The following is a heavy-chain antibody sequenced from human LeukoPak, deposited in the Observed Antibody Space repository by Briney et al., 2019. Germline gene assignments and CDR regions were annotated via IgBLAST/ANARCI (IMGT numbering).Heavy chain of an antibody. J-gene: IGHJ4*02. CDR1: GFTFSSYA. V-gene: IGHV3-23*01. D-gene: IGHD5-18*01. CDR2: ISGSGDST. Sequence: GGSLRLSCAASGFTFSSYAMSWVRQAPGKGLEWVSGISGSGDSTYYADSVKGRFTISRDNSKNTFYLQMNSLRADDTAVYYCARRATTERGHSYGLDYWGQGTLVTVSS. CDR3: ARRATTERGHSYGLDY.